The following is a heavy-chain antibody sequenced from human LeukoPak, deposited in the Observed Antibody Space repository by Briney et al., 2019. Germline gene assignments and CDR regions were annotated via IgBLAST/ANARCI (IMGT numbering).Heavy chain of an antibody. Sequence: SETLSLTCTVSGNSVTSYYWSWIRQPPGKGLEWIGYGDHFGGAIYNPSLKSRVTISVDSSRNQFSLRLTSVTAADTAVYHCARLSDLYNGTYLLDSWSQGTLVTVSS. CDR3: ARLSDLYNGTYLLDS. D-gene: IGHD1-26*01. CDR1: GNSVTSYY. CDR2: GDHFGGA. V-gene: IGHV4-59*02. J-gene: IGHJ4*02.